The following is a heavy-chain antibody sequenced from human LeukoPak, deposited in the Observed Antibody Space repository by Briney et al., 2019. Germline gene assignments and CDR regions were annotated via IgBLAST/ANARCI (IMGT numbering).Heavy chain of an antibody. CDR2: ISQDASRT. Sequence: GGSLRLSCATSGFTFRSYWMSWVRQAPGKGLEWVGHISQDASRTDVADSLKGRFTTSRDYATNSLFLHMTRLRADDTAVYYCAKYWSRAFDSWGQGTLVSVSS. J-gene: IGHJ4*02. CDR1: GFTFRSYW. D-gene: IGHD1-1*01. V-gene: IGHV3-7*01. CDR3: AKYWSRAFDS.